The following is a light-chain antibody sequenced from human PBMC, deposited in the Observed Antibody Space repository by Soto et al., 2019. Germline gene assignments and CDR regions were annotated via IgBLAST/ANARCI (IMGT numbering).Light chain of an antibody. CDR3: QQSHSLPWT. CDR1: QSVSSY. CDR2: AAS. Sequence: DLPMTQSPSSLSASVGDRVTITCRASQSVSSYLNWYQQKPGKAPKLLIYAASSLQSGVPPRFSGSVSGTDSTLTISSLQPEDFATYYCQQSHSLPWTFGQGTKVEIK. V-gene: IGKV1-39*01. J-gene: IGKJ1*01.